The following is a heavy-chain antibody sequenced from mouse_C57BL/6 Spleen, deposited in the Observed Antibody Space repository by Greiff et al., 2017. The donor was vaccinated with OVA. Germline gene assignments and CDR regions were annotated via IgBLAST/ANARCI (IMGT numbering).Heavy chain of an antibody. J-gene: IGHJ2*01. V-gene: IGHV1-69*01. D-gene: IGHD2-2*01. CDR1: GYTFTSYW. Sequence: QVQLQQPGAELVLPGASVKLSCKASGYTFTSYWMHWVKQRPGQGLEWIGEIDPSDSYTNYNQKFKGKSTLTVDKSTITAYMQHSSLTSEDSAVYYCAREETTMVTTKDYWGQGTTLTVSS. CDR2: IDPSDSYT. CDR3: AREETTMVTTKDY.